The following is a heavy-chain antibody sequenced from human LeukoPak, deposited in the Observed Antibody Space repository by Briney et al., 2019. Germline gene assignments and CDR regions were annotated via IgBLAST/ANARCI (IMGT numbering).Heavy chain of an antibody. V-gene: IGHV4-61*08. CDR2: IYTSGST. Sequence: SETLSLTCTVSGGSISSGGYYWSWIRQHPGKGLEWIGYIYTSGSTNYNPSLKSRVTISVDTSKNQFSLKLSSVTAADTAVYYCARPRGSGSYYDYWGQGTLVTVSS. CDR3: ARPRGSGSYYDY. J-gene: IGHJ4*02. CDR1: GGSISSGGYY. D-gene: IGHD3-10*01.